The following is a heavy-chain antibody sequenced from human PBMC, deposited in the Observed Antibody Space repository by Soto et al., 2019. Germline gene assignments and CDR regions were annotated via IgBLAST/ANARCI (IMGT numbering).Heavy chain of an antibody. V-gene: IGHV5-51*01. Sequence: EVQLVQSGAEVKKPGESLKISCNGSGYSFTPYWIAWVRQMPGKGLEWMGIIYPADSDTRYSPSFQGQVSFSTDQSNSTAYLQWSSLKAADTAMYYCARVGATSYAMDVWAQGTTVTVSS. CDR3: ARVGATSYAMDV. J-gene: IGHJ6*02. CDR2: IYPADSDT. CDR1: GYSFTPYW.